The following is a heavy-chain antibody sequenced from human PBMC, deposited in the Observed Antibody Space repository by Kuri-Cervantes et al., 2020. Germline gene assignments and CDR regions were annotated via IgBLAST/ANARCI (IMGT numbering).Heavy chain of an antibody. J-gene: IGHJ4*02. Sequence: GGSLRLSCAASGFTFSSYAMHWVRQAPGKGLEWVAVISYDGNDKYSTDSVKGRFTISRDNSKNTLYLQMNSLRAEDTAVYYCAKDEQEWFETWGYWGQGTLVTVSS. CDR2: ISYDGNDK. CDR1: GFTFSSYA. CDR3: AKDEQEWFETWGY. V-gene: IGHV3-30*07. D-gene: IGHD3-3*01.